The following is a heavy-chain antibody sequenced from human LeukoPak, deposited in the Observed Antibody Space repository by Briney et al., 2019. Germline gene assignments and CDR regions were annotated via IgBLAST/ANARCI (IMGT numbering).Heavy chain of an antibody. CDR2: IRDDGSNK. D-gene: IGHD1-26*01. J-gene: IGHJ4*02. CDR3: AKVYRGTYFFDY. V-gene: IGHV3-30*02. CDR1: GFTFSSYG. Sequence: PSGGSLRLSCAASGFTFSSYGMHWIRQAPGKGLEWVTFIRDDGSNKYYADSVKGRFTISRDNSKNTLYLQMNSLRAEDTAVYYCAKVYRGTYFFDYWGQGTLVTVSS.